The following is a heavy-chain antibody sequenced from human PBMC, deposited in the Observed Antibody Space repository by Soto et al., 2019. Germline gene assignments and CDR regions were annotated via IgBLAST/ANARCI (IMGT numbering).Heavy chain of an antibody. J-gene: IGHJ6*02. CDR1: GFTFSSYA. V-gene: IGHV3-23*01. CDR2: ISGSGGST. CDR3: AVQDTAMVYYYGMDV. Sequence: LRLSCAASGFTFSSYAMSWVRQAPGKGLEWVSAISGSGGSTYYADSVKGRFTISRDNSKNTLYLQMNSLRAEDTAVYYCAVQDTAMVYYYGMDVWGQGTTVTVSS. D-gene: IGHD5-18*01.